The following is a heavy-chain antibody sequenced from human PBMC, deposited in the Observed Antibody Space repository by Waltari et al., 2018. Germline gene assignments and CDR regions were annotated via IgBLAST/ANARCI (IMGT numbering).Heavy chain of an antibody. CDR3: ARNIAKDFDI. Sequence: QVQLVQSGAEVKKPGSSVKLSCQASGATFSSYAINWVRQAPGQGLEWMGGIIPIFGTANYAQKIQGRVTITADESTSTAYMELSSLRSEDTAVYYCARNIAKDFDIWGQGTMVTVSS. CDR1: GATFSSYA. V-gene: IGHV1-69*01. D-gene: IGHD5-18*01. CDR2: IIPIFGTA. J-gene: IGHJ3*02.